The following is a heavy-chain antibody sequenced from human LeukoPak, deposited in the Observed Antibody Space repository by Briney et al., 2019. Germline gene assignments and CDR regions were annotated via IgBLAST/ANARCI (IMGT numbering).Heavy chain of an antibody. D-gene: IGHD3-22*01. J-gene: IGHJ3*02. Sequence: GGSLRLSCAASGFTFSSNAMTWVRQAPGKGLEWVSAIHGSDDNTHYADSVKGRFTISRDNSKNTLYLQMNSLRAEDTAVYYCAREPLYDSSGYYYSDAFDIWGQGTMVTVSS. V-gene: IGHV3-23*01. CDR3: AREPLYDSSGYYYSDAFDI. CDR2: IHGSDDNT. CDR1: GFTFSSNA.